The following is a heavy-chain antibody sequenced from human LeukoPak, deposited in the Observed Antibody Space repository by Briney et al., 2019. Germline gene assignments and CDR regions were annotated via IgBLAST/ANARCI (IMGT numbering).Heavy chain of an antibody. V-gene: IGHV5-51*01. CDR3: ARQTERDAYNRF. CDR1: GYSFISYW. CDR2: IYPDDSDT. J-gene: IGHJ4*02. D-gene: IGHD5-24*01. Sequence: KRGESLKISCKGSGYSFISYWIGWVRQMPGKGLEWMGIIYPDDSDTRYSPSFEGQVTISADKSISTAYLQWSSLKASDTAMYYCARQTERDAYNRFWGQGTLVTVSS.